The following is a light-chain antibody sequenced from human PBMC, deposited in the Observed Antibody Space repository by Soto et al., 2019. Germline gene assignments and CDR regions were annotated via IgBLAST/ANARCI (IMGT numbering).Light chain of an antibody. V-gene: IGKV1-27*01. CDR2: AAS. CDR3: QKYNSAIT. J-gene: IGKJ5*01. Sequence: IHMTQSPSFLSASVGDRVTITCRASQGISNYLAWYQQKPGKVPKLLIYAASTLQSGVPSRFSGSGSGTDFTLTISSLQPEDVATYYCQKYNSAITFGQGTRLEIK. CDR1: QGISNY.